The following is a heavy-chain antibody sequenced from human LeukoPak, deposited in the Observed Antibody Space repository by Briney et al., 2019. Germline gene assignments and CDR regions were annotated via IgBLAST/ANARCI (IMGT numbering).Heavy chain of an antibody. CDR1: GGSISSYY. V-gene: IGHV4-4*07. J-gene: IGHJ5*02. CDR3: AGGLYAVAGTSWFDP. D-gene: IGHD6-19*01. CDR2: IYTSGTT. Sequence: SETLSLTCTVSGGSISSYYWSWIRQPAGKGLEWIGRIYTSGTTDYNPSLKSRVTMSVDTSRKQFSLKLSSVTAADTAVYYCAGGLYAVAGTSWFDPWGQGTLVTVSS.